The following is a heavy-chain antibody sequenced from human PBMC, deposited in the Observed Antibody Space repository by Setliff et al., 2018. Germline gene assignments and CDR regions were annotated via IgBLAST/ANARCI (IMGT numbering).Heavy chain of an antibody. J-gene: IGHJ4*02. V-gene: IGHV4-61*09. CDR2: FDPSGNT. CDR3: ARSLGSGSYYNSRPFYSDY. CDR1: GGSISSGTNY. Sequence: SETLSLTCTVSGGSISSGTNYWSWIRQPAGRGLEWIGHFDPSGNTNYQPSLKSRVTISGDTSKNQFSLKLTSVTAADTAVYYCARSLGSGSYYNSRPFYSDYWGQGTLVTVS. D-gene: IGHD3-10*01.